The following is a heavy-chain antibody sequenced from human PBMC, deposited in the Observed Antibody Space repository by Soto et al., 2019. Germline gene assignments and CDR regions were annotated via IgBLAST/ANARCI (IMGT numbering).Heavy chain of an antibody. CDR3: AAGWELSPPYYFDY. J-gene: IGHJ4*02. V-gene: IGHV1-58*02. D-gene: IGHD3-16*02. Sequence: GXSVKVSCNAAGFTFTSSSMRLVRHTHGQRLEWIGWIVVGSGNTNYAQKFQERVTITRDMSTSTAYMELSSLRYEDTAVYYCAAGWELSPPYYFDYWGQGTLVTVSS. CDR2: IVVGSGNT. CDR1: GFTFTSSS.